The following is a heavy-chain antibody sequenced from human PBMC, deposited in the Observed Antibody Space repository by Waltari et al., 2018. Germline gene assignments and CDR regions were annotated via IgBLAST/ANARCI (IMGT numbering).Heavy chain of an antibody. Sequence: QVQLVESGGGVVQPGRSLRLSCAASGFTFSSYGMHWVRQAPGKGLEWVAVISYYGSNKYYADSVKGRFTISRDNSKNTLYLQMNSLRAEDTAVYYCANYPHYYDSSGSSRYYFDYWGQGTLVTVSS. CDR1: GFTFSSYG. D-gene: IGHD3-22*01. CDR3: ANYPHYYDSSGSSRYYFDY. CDR2: ISYYGSNK. J-gene: IGHJ4*02. V-gene: IGHV3-30*18.